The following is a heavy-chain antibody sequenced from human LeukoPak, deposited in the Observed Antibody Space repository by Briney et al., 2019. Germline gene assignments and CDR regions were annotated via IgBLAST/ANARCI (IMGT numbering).Heavy chain of an antibody. CDR3: ARTYDFWSGEDWYFDL. D-gene: IGHD3-3*01. J-gene: IGHJ2*01. CDR2: ISSNGGST. CDR1: GFTFSSYA. Sequence: GGSLRLSCAASGFTFSSYAMHWVRQAPGKGLEYVSAISSNGGSTYYANSVKGRFTISRDNSKNTLYLQMGSLRAEDMAVYYCARTYDFWSGEDWYFDLWPWHPGHCLL. V-gene: IGHV3-64*01.